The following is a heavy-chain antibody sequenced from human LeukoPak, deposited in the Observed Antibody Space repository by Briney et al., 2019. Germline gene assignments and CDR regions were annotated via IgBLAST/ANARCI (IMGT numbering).Heavy chain of an antibody. Sequence: PGGSLRLSCAASGFAFSSFGMHWVRQAPGKGLEWVAVIWYDGTNKYYADSVKGRFTISRDNSKNTLYLQMNSLRAEDTAVYYCAGATVTRWFDPWGQGTLVTVSS. CDR2: IWYDGTNK. J-gene: IGHJ5*02. V-gene: IGHV3-33*01. D-gene: IGHD4-17*01. CDR3: AGATVTRWFDP. CDR1: GFAFSSFG.